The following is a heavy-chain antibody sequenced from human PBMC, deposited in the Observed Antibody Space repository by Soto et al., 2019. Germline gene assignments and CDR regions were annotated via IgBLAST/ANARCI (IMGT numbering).Heavy chain of an antibody. Sequence: QVQLVQSGAEVKKPGASVKVSCKASGYTFTSYYMHWVRQAPGQGLEWMGIINPSGGSTSYAQKFQGRVSMTRDTSTSTVYMELSSLRSEDTAVYYCARVRRYCSGGSCYRGFDYWGQGTLVTVSS. D-gene: IGHD2-15*01. J-gene: IGHJ4*02. CDR3: ARVRRYCSGGSCYRGFDY. CDR2: INPSGGST. V-gene: IGHV1-46*03. CDR1: GYTFTSYY.